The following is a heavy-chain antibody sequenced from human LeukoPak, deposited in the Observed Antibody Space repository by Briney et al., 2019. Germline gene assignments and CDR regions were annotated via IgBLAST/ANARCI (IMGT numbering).Heavy chain of an antibody. CDR3: AGAPMTSAGTALKD. CDR1: GASISNYY. V-gene: IGHV4-59*01. CDR2: ISYSGSS. Sequence: SETLSLTCTVSGASISNYYWSWIRQHPGKALECIGYISYSGSSNYNPSLKSRVTISVDTSKNQLSLKLNSVTAADTAVYYCAGAPMTSAGTALKDWGQGTLVTVSS. D-gene: IGHD2-21*02. J-gene: IGHJ4*02.